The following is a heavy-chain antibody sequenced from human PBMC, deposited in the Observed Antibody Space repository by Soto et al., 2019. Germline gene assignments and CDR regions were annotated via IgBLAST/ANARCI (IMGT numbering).Heavy chain of an antibody. J-gene: IGHJ4*02. CDR2: ISYRGSNK. V-gene: IGHV3-30*18. D-gene: IGHD6-6*01. CDR3: VKEAHRASRVDY. CDR1: GFTFSDFD. Sequence: QVQLVESGGGVVQPGRSLRLSCAASGFTFSDFDMHWVRQAPGKGLEWVAVISYRGSNKYYADSVKGRFTISRDNSNNMLYVQMDDLRPNDTAIYYCVKEAHRASRVDYWGRGTLVTVSS.